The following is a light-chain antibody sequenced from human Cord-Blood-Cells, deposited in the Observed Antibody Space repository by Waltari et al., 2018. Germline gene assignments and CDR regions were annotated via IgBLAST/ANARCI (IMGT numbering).Light chain of an antibody. CDR3: SSYTSSSTVV. Sequence: QSALTQPASVSGSPGQSITISCNGTSSDVGGYNYVSWYQQHPGKAPKLLIYEGSNRPAVVANRFSGSKSGNTASLTISGLQAEDEADYYCSSYTSSSTVVFGGGTKLTVL. V-gene: IGLV2-14*01. CDR1: SSDVGGYNY. J-gene: IGLJ2*01. CDR2: EGS.